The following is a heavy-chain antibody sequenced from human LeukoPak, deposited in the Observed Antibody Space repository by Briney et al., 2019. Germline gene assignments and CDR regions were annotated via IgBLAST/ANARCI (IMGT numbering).Heavy chain of an antibody. CDR1: GFTFSSYA. CDR3: ARGGNYGSFDY. D-gene: IGHD1-7*01. Sequence: GGSLRLSCAASGFTFSSYAMSWVRQAPGKGLEWVSAISGSGGRTYYADSVKGRFTISRDNSKNTVHLQMNSLRAEDTAVYYCARGGNYGSFDYWGQGTLVIVSS. CDR2: ISGSGGRT. V-gene: IGHV3-23*01. J-gene: IGHJ4*02.